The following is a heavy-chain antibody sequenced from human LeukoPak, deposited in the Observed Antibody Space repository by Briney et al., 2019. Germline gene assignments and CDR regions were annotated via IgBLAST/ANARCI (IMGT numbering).Heavy chain of an antibody. Sequence: GGSLRLSCAASGFTFSSYWMSWVRQAPGKGLEWVANIKQDGSEKYYVDSVKGRFTMSRDNAKNSLYLQMNSLRAEDTAVYYCARVQWELRGVGSYFEYWGQGALVTVSS. V-gene: IGHV3-7*01. J-gene: IGHJ4*02. CDR3: ARVQWELRGVGSYFEY. CDR1: GFTFSSYW. CDR2: IKQDGSEK. D-gene: IGHD1-26*01.